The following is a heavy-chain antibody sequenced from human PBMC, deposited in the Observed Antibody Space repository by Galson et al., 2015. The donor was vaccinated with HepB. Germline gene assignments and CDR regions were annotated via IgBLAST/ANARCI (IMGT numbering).Heavy chain of an antibody. D-gene: IGHD2-2*02. CDR1: GGSISSIGAY. CDR3: ARHQAINRYFDL. Sequence: ETLSLTCTVSGGSISSIGAYWGWIRQPPGKGLEWIGNIYFTGATYYNPSLTSRLTISVDTFKNQVSLRLNSVTAADTTIYYCARHQAINRYFDLWGRGTLVTVSS. V-gene: IGHV4-39*01. J-gene: IGHJ2*01. CDR2: IYFTGAT.